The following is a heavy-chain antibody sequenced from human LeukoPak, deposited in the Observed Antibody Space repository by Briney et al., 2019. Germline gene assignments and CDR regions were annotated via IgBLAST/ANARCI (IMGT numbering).Heavy chain of an antibody. CDR3: ARALTSGSYFLGYFDY. J-gene: IGHJ4*02. CDR2: ISPYNGNT. Sequence: ASVKVSCKASGYTFTSYGISWVRQAPGQGLEWMGWISPYNGNTNYAQKLQGRVTMTTDTSTRTAYMELRSLRSDGTAVYYCARALTSGSYFLGYFDYWGQGTLVTVSS. CDR1: GYTFTSYG. D-gene: IGHD1-26*01. V-gene: IGHV1-18*04.